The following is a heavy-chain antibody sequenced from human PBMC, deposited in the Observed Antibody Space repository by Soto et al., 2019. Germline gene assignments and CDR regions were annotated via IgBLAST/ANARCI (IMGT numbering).Heavy chain of an antibody. J-gene: IGHJ6*02. CDR1: GYSFTSYW. D-gene: IGHD6-19*01. Sequence: PGESLKISCKGSGYSFTSYWISWVRQMPGKGLEWMGRIDPSDSYTNYSPSFQGHVTISADKSISTAYLQWSSLKASDTAMYYCARSVAVAPYYSYGMDVWGQGTTVTVSS. CDR2: IDPSDSYT. CDR3: ARSVAVAPYYSYGMDV. V-gene: IGHV5-10-1*01.